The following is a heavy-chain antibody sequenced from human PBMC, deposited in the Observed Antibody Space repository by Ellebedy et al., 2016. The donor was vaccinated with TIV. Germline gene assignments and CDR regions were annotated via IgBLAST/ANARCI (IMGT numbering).Heavy chain of an antibody. CDR3: AREAVAGQGDFDY. CDR2: IKQDGSEK. CDR1: GFTFSSYW. D-gene: IGHD6-19*01. Sequence: PGGSLRLSCAASGFTFSSYWMSWVRQAPGKGLEWVANIKQDGSEKYYVDSVKGRFTISRDNAKNSLYLQMNSLRAEDTAVYYCAREAVAGQGDFDYWGQGTLVTVSS. J-gene: IGHJ4*02. V-gene: IGHV3-7*01.